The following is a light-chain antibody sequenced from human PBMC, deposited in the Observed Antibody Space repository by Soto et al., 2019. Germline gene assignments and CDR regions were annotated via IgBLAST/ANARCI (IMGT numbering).Light chain of an antibody. CDR1: SSDVGGYNY. Sequence: QSVLTQPASVSGSPGQSITISCTGTSSDVGGYNYVSWYQQHPGKAPKLMIYEVSNRPSGVSNRFSGSKSGNTASLTISGLQTEDEADYYCSSYTNTSPWVFGGGTQLTVL. CDR3: SSYTNTSPWV. J-gene: IGLJ3*02. CDR2: EVS. V-gene: IGLV2-14*01.